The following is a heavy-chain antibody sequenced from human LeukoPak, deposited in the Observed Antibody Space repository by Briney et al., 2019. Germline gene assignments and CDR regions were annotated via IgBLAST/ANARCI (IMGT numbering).Heavy chain of an antibody. Sequence: PGGPLRLSCAASGFTFDVYTTHWVREAPRKGLECVSLISWDGGSRYYADSVRGRFTISRDNSKNSLYLHMNTLRNEDSAFFYCTKVGSVGSFDMDVWGKRSTVTVSS. CDR2: ISWDGGSR. CDR1: GFTFDVYT. J-gene: IGHJ6*03. CDR3: TKVGSVGSFDMDV. V-gene: IGHV3-43*01. D-gene: IGHD2-15*01.